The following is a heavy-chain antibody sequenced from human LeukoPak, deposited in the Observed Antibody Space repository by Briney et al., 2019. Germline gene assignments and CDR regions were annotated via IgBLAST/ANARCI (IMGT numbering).Heavy chain of an antibody. D-gene: IGHD3-3*01. CDR2: ISAYNGNT. J-gene: IGHJ4*02. V-gene: IGHV1-18*01. CDR3: ARDLEADYDFWSGYYPRGYFDY. Sequence: ASVKVSCKASGYTFTSYGVSWVRQAPGQGLEWMGWISAYNGNTNYAQKLQGRVTMTTDTSTSTAYMELRSLRSDDTAVYYCARDLEADYDFWSGYYPRGYFDYWGQGTLVTVSP. CDR1: GYTFTSYG.